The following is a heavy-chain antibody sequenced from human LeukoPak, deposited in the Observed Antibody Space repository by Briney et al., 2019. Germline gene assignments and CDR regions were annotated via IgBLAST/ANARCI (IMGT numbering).Heavy chain of an antibody. J-gene: IGHJ4*02. V-gene: IGHV1-69*06. CDR1: GGTFSSYA. CDR3: ARDDDCSGGGCYSDY. Sequence: SVKVSCKASGGTFSSYAISWVRQAPGQGLEWMGRIIPIFGTANYAQKFQGRVTITADKSTSTAYMELSSLRSEDTAVYYCARDDDCSGGGCYSDYWGQGTLVTVSS. D-gene: IGHD2-15*01. CDR2: IIPIFGTA.